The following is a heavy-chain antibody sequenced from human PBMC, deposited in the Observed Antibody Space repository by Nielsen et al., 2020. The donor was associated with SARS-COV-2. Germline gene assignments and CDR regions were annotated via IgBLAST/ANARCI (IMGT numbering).Heavy chain of an antibody. J-gene: IGHJ4*02. CDR3: ARDIIIGVGATIHYRFDC. Sequence: ASVKVSCKASGYTFTSYYMHWVRQAPGQGLEWMGIINPSGGSTSYAQKFQGRVTMTRDTSTSTVYMELSSLRSEDTAVYYCARDIIIGVGATIHYRFDCWGQGTLVTVSS. CDR2: INPSGGST. D-gene: IGHD1-26*01. CDR1: GYTFTSYY. V-gene: IGHV1-46*01.